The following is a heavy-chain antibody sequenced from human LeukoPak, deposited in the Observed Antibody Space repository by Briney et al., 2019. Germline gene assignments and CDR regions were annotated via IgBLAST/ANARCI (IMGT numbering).Heavy chain of an antibody. J-gene: IGHJ4*02. D-gene: IGHD6-13*01. CDR2: IWYDGSNK. Sequence: QSGRSLRLSCAASGFMFSDYGMHWVRQAPGKGLEWVAVIWYDGSNKYYADSVKGRFTISRDNSKNTLYLQMNSLRAEDTAVYYCARDFGIAAAGLDYWGQGTLVTVSS. V-gene: IGHV3-33*01. CDR3: ARDFGIAAAGLDY. CDR1: GFMFSDYG.